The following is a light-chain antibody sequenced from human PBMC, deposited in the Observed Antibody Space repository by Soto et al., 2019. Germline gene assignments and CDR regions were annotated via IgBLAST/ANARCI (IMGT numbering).Light chain of an antibody. V-gene: IGKV3D-15*01. CDR3: QQYNNWPLS. CDR1: QSVNSN. CDR2: GSY. J-gene: IGKJ1*01. Sequence: EIVMMQSPATLSVSQGEITTLSCRATQSVNSNLARYQQKSGQAPRLLIYGSYIMAPVIPARFSGTGSGSEFTLTNSSLQSEDFAVYYGQQYNNWPLSFGQGTKVVSK.